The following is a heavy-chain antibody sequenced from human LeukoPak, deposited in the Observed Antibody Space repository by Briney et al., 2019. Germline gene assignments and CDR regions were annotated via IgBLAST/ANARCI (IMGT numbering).Heavy chain of an antibody. CDR3: AAGVYGPFDY. Sequence: SETLSLTCTVSGGSISSYYWSWIRQPPGKGLEWIGYIYYSGSTNYNPSLKSRVTISVDTSKNQFSLKLSSVAAADTAVYYCAAGVYGPFDYWGQGTLVTVSS. V-gene: IGHV4-59*01. D-gene: IGHD4-17*01. J-gene: IGHJ4*02. CDR2: IYYSGST. CDR1: GGSISSYY.